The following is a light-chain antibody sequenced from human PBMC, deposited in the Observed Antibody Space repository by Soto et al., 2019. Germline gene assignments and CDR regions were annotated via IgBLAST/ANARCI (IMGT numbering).Light chain of an antibody. CDR3: SSYTTTRSYV. V-gene: IGLV2-14*03. Sequence: QSALTQPASMSESPGQSITISCTGSSSDVGGSDHVSWYQQHPGKAPKLMIYDVTYRPSGVSNRFSGSKSANTASLTISGLQPEDEADYYCSSYTTTRSYVFGSGTKVTVL. J-gene: IGLJ1*01. CDR2: DVT. CDR1: SSDVGGSDH.